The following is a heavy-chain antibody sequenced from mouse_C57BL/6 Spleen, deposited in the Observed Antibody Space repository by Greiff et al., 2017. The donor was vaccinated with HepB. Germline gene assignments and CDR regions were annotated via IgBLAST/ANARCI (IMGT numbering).Heavy chain of an antibody. J-gene: IGHJ2*01. CDR1: GYAFSSSW. CDR2: IYPGDGDT. V-gene: IGHV1-82*01. Sequence: VQLQQSGPELVKPGASVKISCKASGYAFSSSWMNWVKQRPGKGLEWIGRIYPGDGDTNYNGKFKGKATLTADKSSSTAYMQLSSLTSEDSAVYFCARYSKGFDYWGQGTILTVSS. CDR3: ARYSKGFDY. D-gene: IGHD2-5*01.